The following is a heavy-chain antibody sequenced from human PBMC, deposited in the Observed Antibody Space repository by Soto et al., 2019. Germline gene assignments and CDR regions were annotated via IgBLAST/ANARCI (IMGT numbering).Heavy chain of an antibody. J-gene: IGHJ4*02. CDR3: ARDGGGYGTLDY. V-gene: IGHV4-31*03. CDR2: IYYSGST. D-gene: IGHD5-12*01. Sequence: QVQLQESGPGLVKPSQTLSLTCTVSGGSISSDTYYWSGIRQHPGKGLEWIGYIYYSGSTYCNPSLKSRVSISVDTSKNQFSLKVNSVTAADTAVYYCARDGGGYGTLDYWGQGTLVTVSS. CDR1: GGSISSDTYY.